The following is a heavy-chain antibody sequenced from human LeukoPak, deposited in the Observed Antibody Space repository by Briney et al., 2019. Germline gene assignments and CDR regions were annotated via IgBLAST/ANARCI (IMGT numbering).Heavy chain of an antibody. J-gene: IGHJ3*02. V-gene: IGHV1-69*05. CDR2: IAPIFGTA. CDR1: GGTFSSYA. CDR3: AQENGDYGDAFDI. Sequence: SVKVSCKASGGTFSSYAISWVRQAPGQGLEWMGGIAPIFGTANYAQKFQGRVTITTDESTSTAYMELSSLRSEDTAVYCCAQENGDYGDAFDIWGQGTMVTVSS. D-gene: IGHD4-17*01.